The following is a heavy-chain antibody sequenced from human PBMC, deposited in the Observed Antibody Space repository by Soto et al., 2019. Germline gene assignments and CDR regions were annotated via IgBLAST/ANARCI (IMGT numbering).Heavy chain of an antibody. Sequence: DTRSLTRTVSGASNSGFCRSWIRKSSGKGLEWIGRIYATGTTDYNPSLKSRVRMSVDTSKKQFSLKLRSVTAADTAVYYCVRDGTKTLRDWFDPWGQG. CDR3: VRDGTKTLRDWFDP. CDR2: IYATGTT. V-gene: IGHV4-4*07. J-gene: IGHJ5*02. D-gene: IGHD1-1*01. CDR1: GASNSGFC.